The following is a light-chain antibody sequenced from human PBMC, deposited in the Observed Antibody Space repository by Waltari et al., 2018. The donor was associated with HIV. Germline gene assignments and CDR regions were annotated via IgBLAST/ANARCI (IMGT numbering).Light chain of an antibody. J-gene: IGKJ1*01. CDR1: QGINNF. CDR3: QKYDGAPRT. V-gene: IGKV1-27*01. Sequence: DIQMTQSPSSLSASIGDRVTITCRASQGINNFLAWYQQKPGIFPSRRICSASTLQSGVPSRFSGSKSVTDVTLTVSSLQPEDVATDYWQKYDGAPRTFGPGTKVEIK. CDR2: SAS.